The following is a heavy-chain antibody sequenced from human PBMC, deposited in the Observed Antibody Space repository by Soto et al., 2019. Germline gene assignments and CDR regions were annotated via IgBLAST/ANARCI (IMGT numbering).Heavy chain of an antibody. Sequence: GGSLRLSCAASGFTFSSYGMHWVRQAPGKGLEWVAVISYDGSNKYYADSVKGRFTISRDNSKNTLYLQMNSLRAEDTAVYYCAKDIGEGVVVAPYYWGQGTLVTVSS. V-gene: IGHV3-30*18. D-gene: IGHD2-15*01. CDR2: ISYDGSNK. CDR1: GFTFSSYG. CDR3: AKDIGEGVVVAPYY. J-gene: IGHJ4*02.